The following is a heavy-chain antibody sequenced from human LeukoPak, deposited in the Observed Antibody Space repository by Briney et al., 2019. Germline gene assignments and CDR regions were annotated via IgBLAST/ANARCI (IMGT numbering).Heavy chain of an antibody. CDR3: ARHGGYFLDY. Sequence: AGGSLRLPCAASGFTFSSYWMSWVRQAPGKGLEWVANIKRDGSERYYVDSVKGRFTISRDNTKNSLYLQMHSLRAEDTAVYYCARHGGYFLDYWGQGTLVPVSS. D-gene: IGHD2/OR15-2a*01. CDR2: IKRDGSER. CDR1: GFTFSSYW. V-gene: IGHV3-7*01. J-gene: IGHJ4*02.